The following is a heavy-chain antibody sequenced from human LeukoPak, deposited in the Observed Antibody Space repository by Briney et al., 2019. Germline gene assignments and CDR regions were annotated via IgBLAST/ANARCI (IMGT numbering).Heavy chain of an antibody. CDR1: GYTFTSYY. CDR2: INPSGGST. Sequence: ASVKVSCKASGYTFTSYYMHWVRQAPGQGLEWMGIINPSGGSTSYAQKFQGRVTMTRDTSTSTVYMELSSLRSEDTAVYYCASGGDQHYYDSSLYFDYWGLGTLVTVSS. CDR3: ASGGDQHYYDSSLYFDY. D-gene: IGHD3-22*01. J-gene: IGHJ4*02. V-gene: IGHV1-46*01.